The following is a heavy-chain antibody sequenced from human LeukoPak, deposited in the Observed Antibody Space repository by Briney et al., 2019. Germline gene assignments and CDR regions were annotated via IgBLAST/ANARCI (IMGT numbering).Heavy chain of an antibody. CDR3: AKYRSGWLTYFDY. CDR1: GFTFSSYD. J-gene: IGHJ4*02. V-gene: IGHV3-23*01. D-gene: IGHD6-19*01. CDR2: ISGSGGST. Sequence: GGSLRLSCAASGFTFSSYDMSWVRQAPGKGLEWVSAISGSGGSTYYADSVKGRFTISRDNSKNTLYLQMNSLRAEDTAVYYCAKYRSGWLTYFDYWGQGTLVTVSS.